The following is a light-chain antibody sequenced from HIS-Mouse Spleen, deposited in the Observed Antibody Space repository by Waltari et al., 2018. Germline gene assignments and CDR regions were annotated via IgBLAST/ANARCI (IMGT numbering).Light chain of an antibody. CDR2: EGS. J-gene: IGLJ1*01. CDR1: RIYVGCSNL. Sequence: QSALTPPASVSASPGQAITIFRTGTRIYVGCSNLVSWYQQHPGKAPKLMIYEGSKRPSGVSNRFSGSKSGNTASLTISGLQAEDEADYYCCSYAGSREVFGTGTKVTVL. CDR3: CSYAGSREV. V-gene: IGLV2-23*01.